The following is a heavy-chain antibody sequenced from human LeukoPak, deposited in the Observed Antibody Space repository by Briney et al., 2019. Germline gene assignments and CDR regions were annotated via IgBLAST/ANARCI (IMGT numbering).Heavy chain of an antibody. CDR3: AILQKKNYYYYYCMDV. Sequence: SVKVSCKASGGTFSSYAISWVRQAPRQGLEWMGGIIPIFGTANYAQKFQGRVTITTDESTSTAYMELSSLRSEDTAVYYCAILQKKNYYYYYCMDVWGKGTTVTVSS. V-gene: IGHV1-69*05. CDR1: GGTFSSYA. CDR2: IIPIFGTA. J-gene: IGHJ6*03.